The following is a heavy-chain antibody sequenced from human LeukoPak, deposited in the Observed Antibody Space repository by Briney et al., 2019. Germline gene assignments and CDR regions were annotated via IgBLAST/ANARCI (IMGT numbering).Heavy chain of an antibody. CDR3: ARQGSGSYYYYGMDV. CDR2: IYYSGST. Sequence: PSQTLSLTCTVSGGSISSGSYYWSWIRQPPGKGLEWIGYIYYSGSTNYNPSLKSRVTISVDTSKNQFSLKLSSVTAADTAVYYCARQGSGSYYYYGMDVWGQGTTVTVSS. CDR1: GGSISSGSYY. D-gene: IGHD1-26*01. V-gene: IGHV4-61*01. J-gene: IGHJ6*02.